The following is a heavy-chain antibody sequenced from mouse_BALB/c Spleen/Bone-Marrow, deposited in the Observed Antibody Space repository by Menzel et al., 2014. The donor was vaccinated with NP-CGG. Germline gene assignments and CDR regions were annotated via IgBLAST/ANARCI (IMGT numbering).Heavy chain of an antibody. D-gene: IGHD2-1*01. V-gene: IGHV1-69*02. CDR3: ARTYYGNYAWFAY. J-gene: IGHJ3*01. CDR1: GYTFTSYW. Sequence: VQRVESGAELVKPGAPVKLSCKASGYTFTSYWMNWVKQRPGRGLEWIGRIDPSDSETHYNQKFKDKATLTVDKSSSTAYIQLSSLTSEDSAVYYCARTYYGNYAWFAYWGQGTLVTVSA. CDR2: IDPSDSET.